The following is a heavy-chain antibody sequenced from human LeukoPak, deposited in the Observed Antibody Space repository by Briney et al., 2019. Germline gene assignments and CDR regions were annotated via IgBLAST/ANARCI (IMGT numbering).Heavy chain of an antibody. CDR3: ARGRDYVWGSYRYYFDY. Sequence: LRLSCAASGFTFSDYYMSWIRQAPGKGLEWIGEINHSGSTNYNPSLKSRVTISVDTSKNQFSLKLSSVTAADTAVYYCARGRDYVWGSYRYYFDYWGQGTLVTVSS. V-gene: IGHV4-34*01. CDR1: GFTFSDYY. D-gene: IGHD3-16*02. J-gene: IGHJ4*02. CDR2: INHSGST.